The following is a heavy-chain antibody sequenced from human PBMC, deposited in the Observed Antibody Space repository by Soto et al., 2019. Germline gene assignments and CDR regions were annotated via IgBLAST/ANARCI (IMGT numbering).Heavy chain of an antibody. CDR3: AKDLVYYYDSSGYSGSTC. D-gene: IGHD3-22*01. V-gene: IGHV3-23*01. J-gene: IGHJ4*02. CDR2: ISGSGSA. CDR1: GFTFSSYA. Sequence: EVQLLESGGGVVQPGGSLRLSCAASGFTFSSYAMSWVRQAPGKGLEWVSSISGSGSAYYAGSVKGRFTIARDNSKNTLYLQMNSLRAEDKDVYYCAKDLVYYYDSSGYSGSTCWGQGTLVTVSS.